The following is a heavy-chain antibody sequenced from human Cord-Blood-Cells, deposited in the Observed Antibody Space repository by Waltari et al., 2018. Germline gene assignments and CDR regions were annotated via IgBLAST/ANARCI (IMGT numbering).Heavy chain of an antibody. CDR2: MNPNSGNT. CDR1: GFPFTSHD. CDR3: ARVEVRATYNWFDP. J-gene: IGHJ5*02. V-gene: IGHV1-8*03. D-gene: IGHD2-15*01. Sequence: QVQLVQSGAEVKKPGASVKVSCKASGFPFTSHDINGGRPATGQGLEWMGWMNPNSGNTGYAQKFQGRVTITRNTSISTAYMELSSLRSEDTAVYYCARVEVRATYNWFDPWGQGTLVTVSS.